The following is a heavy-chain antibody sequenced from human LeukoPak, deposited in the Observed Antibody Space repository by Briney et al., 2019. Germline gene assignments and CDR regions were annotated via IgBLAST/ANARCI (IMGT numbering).Heavy chain of an antibody. D-gene: IGHD3-16*01. CDR3: ARRRGGKLERGKSYYYYRDV. J-gene: IGHJ6*03. Sequence: GASVTVSSKPSGYTFSINGISWGRQAPGEGLEWMGWISVYNGNTNYAQKLQGRVTMTTETSTSTPYIEQRSLRSADTAAFYCARRRGGKLERGKSYYYYRDVWGKGTAVTIPS. V-gene: IGHV1-18*01. CDR2: ISVYNGNT. CDR1: GYTFSING.